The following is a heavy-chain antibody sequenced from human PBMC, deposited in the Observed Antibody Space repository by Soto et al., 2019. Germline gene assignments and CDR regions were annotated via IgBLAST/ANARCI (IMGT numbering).Heavy chain of an antibody. V-gene: IGHV3-21*01. J-gene: IGHJ4*02. CDR3: ARAKNIVATPFDY. Sequence: GGSLRLSCAASGFTFSSYSMNWVRQAPGKGLEWVSSISSSSSYIYYADSVKGRFTISRDNAKNSLYLQMNSLRAEDTAVYYCARAKNIVATPFDYWGQGTLVTVSS. CDR1: GFTFSSYS. CDR2: ISSSSSYI. D-gene: IGHD5-12*01.